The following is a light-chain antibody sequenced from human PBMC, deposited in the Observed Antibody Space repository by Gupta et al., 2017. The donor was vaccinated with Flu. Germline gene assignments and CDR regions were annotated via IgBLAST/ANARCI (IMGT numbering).Light chain of an antibody. J-gene: IGKJ1*01. V-gene: IGKV3-20*01. Sequence: EIVLTQSPGTLSLSPGERAPLSCTASQSVSSNYLAWFQQKPGQAPRLLIYVASNRAAGVPDRFRGSGSGTDFTLTISRLEPEDFAVYYCQQYGSPPWTFGQGTKVEIK. CDR2: VAS. CDR3: QQYGSPPWT. CDR1: QSVSSNY.